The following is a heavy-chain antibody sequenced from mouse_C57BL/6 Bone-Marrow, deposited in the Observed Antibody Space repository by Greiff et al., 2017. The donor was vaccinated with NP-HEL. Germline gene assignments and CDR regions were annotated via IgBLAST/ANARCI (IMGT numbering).Heavy chain of an antibody. CDR1: GFTFSSYA. CDR3: TRDGTYYSNYGYVDV. V-gene: IGHV5-9-1*02. D-gene: IGHD2-5*01. Sequence: EVKLVESGEGLVKPGGSLKLSCAASGFTFSSYAMSWVRQTPEKRLEWVAYISSGGDYIYYADTVKGRFTISRDNARNTLYLQMSSLKSEDTAMYYCTRDGTYYSNYGYVDVWGTGTTVTVSS. J-gene: IGHJ1*03. CDR2: ISSGGDYI.